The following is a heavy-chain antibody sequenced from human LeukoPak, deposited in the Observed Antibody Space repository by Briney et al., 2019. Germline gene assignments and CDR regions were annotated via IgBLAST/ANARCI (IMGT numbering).Heavy chain of an antibody. V-gene: IGHV4-59*01. J-gene: IGHJ6*03. D-gene: IGHD6-19*01. CDR1: GGSISSYY. CDR3: VRGLAPGWGYYHYYMDV. CDR2: IYYSGST. Sequence: SETLSLTCTVSGGSISSYYWSWIRQPPGRGLEWIGYIYYSGSTNYNPSLKSRVTISVDTSKNQFSLKLSSVTAADTAVYYCVRGLAPGWGYYHYYMDVWGKGTTVTISS.